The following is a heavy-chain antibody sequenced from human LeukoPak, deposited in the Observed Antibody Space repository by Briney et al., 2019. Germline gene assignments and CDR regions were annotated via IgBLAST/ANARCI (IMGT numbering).Heavy chain of an antibody. CDR1: GFTFSHYY. CDR2: ISSSCSPI. D-gene: IGHD6-19*01. V-gene: IGHV3-11*01. J-gene: IGHJ3*02. CDR3: ARDVVAVAGWFQYRGCYERPPNDAFDI. Sequence: KSGGSLRLSCAASGFTFSHYYMSWISQAPGKGLEWVSYISSSCSPIYYAGAVRGRFTISRDNAKTSLYLQMNSLRAEDTAVYYCARDVVAVAGWFQYRGCYERPPNDAFDIWGQGTMVTVSS.